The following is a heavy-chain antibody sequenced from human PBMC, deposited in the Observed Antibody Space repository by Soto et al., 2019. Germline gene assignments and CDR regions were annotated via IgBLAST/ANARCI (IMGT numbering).Heavy chain of an antibody. J-gene: IGHJ6*03. CDR2: TFHSGST. Sequence: SETLSLTCTVSGGSFTSYFWSWIRQSPGKGLEWIGYTFHSGSTNYYPSLKSRVTMSADTSKNQFSLQLNSVTAADAAVYYCEREIAAAGASFHYMDVWGKGTTVTVSS. CDR3: EREIAAAGASFHYMDV. CDR1: GGSFTSYF. V-gene: IGHV4-59*01. D-gene: IGHD6-13*01.